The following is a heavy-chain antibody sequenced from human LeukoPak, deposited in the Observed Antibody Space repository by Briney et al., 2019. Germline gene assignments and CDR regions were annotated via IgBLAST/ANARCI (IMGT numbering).Heavy chain of an antibody. J-gene: IGHJ3*02. Sequence: PSETLSLTCTVSGDSITYYYWTWIRQPPGKGLEWIGYIWYSGSTSYNPSLKSRVTISRYTSKNQFSLKLSSVTAADTAVYYCARYPYDSSGYRPSKDTFDIWSQGTMVTVSS. CDR1: GDSITYYY. D-gene: IGHD3-22*01. CDR2: IWYSGST. CDR3: ARYPYDSSGYRPSKDTFDI. V-gene: IGHV4-59*08.